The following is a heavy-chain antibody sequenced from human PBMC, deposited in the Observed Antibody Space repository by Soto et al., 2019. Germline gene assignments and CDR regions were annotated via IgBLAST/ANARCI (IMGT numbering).Heavy chain of an antibody. V-gene: IGHV1-69*13. CDR2: IVPMLGTP. CDR3: SRNGTYNSSISQYSGMDV. J-gene: IGHJ6*02. Sequence: SVKVSCKASGCPFDNFIMNCVRKTPGQWLEWMGGIVPMLGTPTYAEKFTGSVRIFATGSTSTMYMEVTSLRSEDTAIYFCSRNGTYNSSISQYSGMDVWGPGTTVTVSS. D-gene: IGHD1-7*01. CDR1: GCPFDNFI.